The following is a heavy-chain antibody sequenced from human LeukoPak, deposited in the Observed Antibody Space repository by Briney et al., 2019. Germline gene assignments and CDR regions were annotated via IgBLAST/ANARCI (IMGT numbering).Heavy chain of an antibody. Sequence: GGSLRLSCAASGFTFSSYAMSWVRQAPGKGLEWVSAIGGSGGSTYYADSVKGRFTISRDNSKNTLYLQMNSLRAEDTAVYYCAKDIRVATTGFDYWGQGTLVTVSS. J-gene: IGHJ4*02. V-gene: IGHV3-23*01. CDR1: GFTFSSYA. CDR3: AKDIRVATTGFDY. D-gene: IGHD5-24*01. CDR2: IGGSGGST.